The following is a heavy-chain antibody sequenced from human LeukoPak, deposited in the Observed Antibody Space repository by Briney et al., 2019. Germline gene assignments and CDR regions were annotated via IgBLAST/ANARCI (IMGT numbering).Heavy chain of an antibody. J-gene: IGHJ4*02. CDR3: AKVGSRIQLWLPDDYFDY. CDR2: ISGSGGST. Sequence: GGSLRLSCAASGFTFSSYAMSWVRQAPGKGLEWVSAISGSGGSTYYADSVKGRFTISRDNSKNTLYLQMNSLRAEDTAVYYCAKVGSRIQLWLPDDYFDYWGQGTLVTVSS. V-gene: IGHV3-23*01. D-gene: IGHD5-18*01. CDR1: GFTFSSYA.